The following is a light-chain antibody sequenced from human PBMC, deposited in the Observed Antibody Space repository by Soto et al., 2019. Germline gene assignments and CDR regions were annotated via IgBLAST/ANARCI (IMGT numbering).Light chain of an antibody. CDR3: QQYYSTPGT. CDR2: WAS. Sequence: DIVMTQSPDSLAVSLGERATINCKSSQSVLYSSNNKNYLAWYQQKPGQPPKLLIYWASTREFGVPARFSGSGSGTDFTLTISSLQAEDVAVYYCQQYYSTPGTFGQGTKVEIK. J-gene: IGKJ1*01. V-gene: IGKV4-1*01. CDR1: QSVLYSSNNKNY.